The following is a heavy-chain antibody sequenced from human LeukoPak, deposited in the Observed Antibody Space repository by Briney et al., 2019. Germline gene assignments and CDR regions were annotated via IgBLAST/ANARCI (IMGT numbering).Heavy chain of an antibody. CDR1: GYSFTSYW. CDR3: ARLSRLYYYDSSGDY. J-gene: IGHJ4*02. Sequence: GESLKISCKGSGYSFTSYWIGWVRQMPGKGLEWMGIIYPGDSDTRYSPSFQGQVTISADKSISTAYLQWSSLKASDTAMYYCARLSRLYYYDSSGDYWGQGTLVTVSS. V-gene: IGHV5-51*01. D-gene: IGHD3-22*01. CDR2: IYPGDSDT.